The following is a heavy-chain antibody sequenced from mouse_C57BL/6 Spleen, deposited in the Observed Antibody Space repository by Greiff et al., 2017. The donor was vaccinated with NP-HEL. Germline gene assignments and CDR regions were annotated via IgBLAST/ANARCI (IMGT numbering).Heavy chain of an antibody. J-gene: IGHJ2*01. CDR3: ARYDDYDRNYFDY. Sequence: EVNLVESGGGLVQPGGSLSLSCAASGFTFTDYYMSWVRQPPGKALEWLGFIRNKANGYTTEYSASVKGRFTISRDNSQSILYLQMNALRAEDSATYYCARYDDYDRNYFDYWGQGTTLTVSS. D-gene: IGHD2-4*01. CDR2: IRNKANGYTT. V-gene: IGHV7-3*01. CDR1: GFTFTDYY.